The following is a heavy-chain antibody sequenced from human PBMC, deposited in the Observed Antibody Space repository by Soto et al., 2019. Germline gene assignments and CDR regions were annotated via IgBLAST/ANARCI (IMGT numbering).Heavy chain of an antibody. CDR3: TGEASRDTSARVGLDP. J-gene: IGHJ5*02. D-gene: IGHD2-2*01. CDR1: GFTFRSFT. Sequence: GGSLRLSCAASGFTFRSFTMNWVRQAPGKGLEWVSTISSNSAYIYYTDALRGRFTISRDNAKNSLHLQMNSLRAEDTAVYYCTGEASRDTSARVGLDPWARETLVTFS. CDR2: ISSNSAYI. V-gene: IGHV3-21*01.